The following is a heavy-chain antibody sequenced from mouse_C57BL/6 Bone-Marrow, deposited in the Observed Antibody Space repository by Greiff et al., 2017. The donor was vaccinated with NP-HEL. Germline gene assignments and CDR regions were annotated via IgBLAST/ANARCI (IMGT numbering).Heavy chain of an antibody. D-gene: IGHD4-1*01. J-gene: IGHJ2*01. CDR1: GYTFTSYW. CDR3: ARLGVDY. V-gene: IGHV1-69*01. Sequence: VQLQHPGAELVMPGASVKLSCKASGYTFTSYWMHWVKQRPGQGLEWIGEIDPSDSYTNYNQKFKGKSTLTVDKSSSTAYMQLSSLTSEDSAVYYCARLGVDYWGQGTTLTVSS. CDR2: IDPSDSYT.